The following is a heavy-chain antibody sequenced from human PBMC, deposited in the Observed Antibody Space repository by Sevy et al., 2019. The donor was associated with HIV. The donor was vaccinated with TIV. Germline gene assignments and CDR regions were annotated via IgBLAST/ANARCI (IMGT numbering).Heavy chain of an antibody. V-gene: IGHV3-23*01. D-gene: IGHD3-10*01. CDR3: AKDRVSGSYYTGDFDY. Sequence: GGSLRLSCAASGFTFNTYAMSWVRQAPGKGLEWVSTISGSGGSTYYADSVKGRFTISRDNSKNTLYLQMNSLRAEDTAVYYCAKDRVSGSYYTGDFDYWGHGTLVTVSS. CDR2: ISGSGGST. CDR1: GFTFNTYA. J-gene: IGHJ4*01.